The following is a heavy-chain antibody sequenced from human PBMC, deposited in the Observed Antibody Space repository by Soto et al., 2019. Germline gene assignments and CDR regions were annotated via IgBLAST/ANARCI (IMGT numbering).Heavy chain of an antibody. CDR2: IFYSGNSGST. J-gene: IGHJ5*02. D-gene: IGHD3-22*01. CDR3: ARVGSSGYYGWFDP. Sequence: QVQLQESGPGLVKPSETLSLTCTVSGGSVNSANYYWSWIRQPPGKRLQGIGYIFYSGNSGSTNYTPSLESRITISVDTSKNQFSLKLSSVTAADTALYYCARVGSSGYYGWFDPWGQGTLVTVSS. V-gene: IGHV4-61*01. CDR1: GGSVNSANYY.